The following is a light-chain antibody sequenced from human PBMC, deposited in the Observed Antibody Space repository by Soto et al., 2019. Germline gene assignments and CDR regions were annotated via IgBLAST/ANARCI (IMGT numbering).Light chain of an antibody. CDR2: GAS. J-gene: IGKJ5*01. CDR1: QSVSSN. V-gene: IGKV3-15*01. CDR3: QQYNNWPLLIT. Sequence: EIMMTQSPATLSVSPGERATLSCRANQSVSSNLAWYQQKPGQAPRLLIYGASTRATGIPARFSGSGSGTEFTLTISSLQSEDFALYYCQQYNNWPLLITFGQGTRLESK.